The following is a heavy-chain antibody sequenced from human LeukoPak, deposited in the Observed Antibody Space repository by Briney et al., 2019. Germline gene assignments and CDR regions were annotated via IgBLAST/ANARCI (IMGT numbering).Heavy chain of an antibody. CDR3: ARWGEGGPNPHYYYNMDV. D-gene: IGHD1-26*01. CDR2: IYPGDSDT. CDR1: GYSFTSYW. Sequence: GESLKISCKGSGYSFTSYWISWVRQMPGKGLEWMGIIYPGDSDTRYSPSFQGQVTISADKSISTAYLQWSSLKASDTAMYYCARWGEGGPNPHYYYNMDVWGQGTTVTVSS. J-gene: IGHJ6*02. V-gene: IGHV5-51*01.